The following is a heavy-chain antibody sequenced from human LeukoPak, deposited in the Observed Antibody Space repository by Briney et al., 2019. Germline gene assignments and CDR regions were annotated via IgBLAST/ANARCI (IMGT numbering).Heavy chain of an antibody. Sequence: GGPLKLSGEASGLTLSSYWRHWFGQAPGKGLLWVSRINTDGSSTTYADSVKGRFTISRDNAKNTLYLQMNSLSAEDTAVYYCARGYSSSYRIDYWGQGTLVTVSS. J-gene: IGHJ4*02. CDR2: INTDGSST. V-gene: IGHV3-74*01. D-gene: IGHD6-6*01. CDR3: ARGYSSSYRIDY. CDR1: GLTLSSYW.